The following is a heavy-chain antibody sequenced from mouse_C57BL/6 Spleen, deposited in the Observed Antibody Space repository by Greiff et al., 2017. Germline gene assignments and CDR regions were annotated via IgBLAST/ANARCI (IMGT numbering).Heavy chain of an antibody. V-gene: IGHV1-61*01. D-gene: IGHD3-3*01. CDR2: IYPSDSET. J-gene: IGHJ2*01. CDR3: AAGGTAGY. Sequence: QVQLQQPGADLVRPGSSLKLSCKASGYTFTSYWMDWVNQRPGQALEWIGNIYPSDSETHYNQKFKDKATLTVDKSTSKAYMQLSSLTSEGAAVYYCAAGGTAGYWGQGTTLTVSS. CDR1: GYTFTSYW.